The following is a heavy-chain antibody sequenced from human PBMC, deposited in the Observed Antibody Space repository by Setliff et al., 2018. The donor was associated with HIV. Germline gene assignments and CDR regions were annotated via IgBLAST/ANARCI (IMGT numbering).Heavy chain of an antibody. CDR1: GYTFTSYY. CDR3: ARRADRFDL. Sequence: ASVKVSCKASGYTFTSYYIHWVRQAPGQGLEWMGRINPSGGSTSYAQQFQGRVTMTKDTSTSTAYMELRSLRPDDTAVYFCARRADRFDLWGQGTLVTVSS. J-gene: IGHJ5*02. V-gene: IGHV1-46*01. CDR2: INPSGGST. D-gene: IGHD3-9*01.